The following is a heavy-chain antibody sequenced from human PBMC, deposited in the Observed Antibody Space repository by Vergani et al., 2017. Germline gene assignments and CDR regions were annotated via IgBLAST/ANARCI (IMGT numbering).Heavy chain of an antibody. CDR3: GRVADFYGLGSRLLDL. CDR1: GGTFSSYA. V-gene: IGHV1-46*01. Sequence: QVQLVQSGAEVKKPGSSVKVSCKASGGTFSSYAISWVRQAPGQGLEWMGIINPSGGSTSYAQKFQGRVTMTRDTSTSTVYMELSSLRSEDTAVYYCGRVADFYGLGSRLLDLWGQGILVTVSS. J-gene: IGHJ5*02. CDR2: INPSGGST. D-gene: IGHD3-10*01.